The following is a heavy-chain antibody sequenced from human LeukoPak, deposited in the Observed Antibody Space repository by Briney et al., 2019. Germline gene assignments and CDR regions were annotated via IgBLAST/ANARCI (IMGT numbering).Heavy chain of an antibody. D-gene: IGHD5-24*01. CDR2: TIPIFGTA. CDR3: AREVGKDGYNLDDY. CDR1: GGTFSSYA. V-gene: IGHV1-69*01. Sequence: SVKVSCKASGGTFSSYAISWVRQAPGQGLEWMGGTIPIFGTANYAQKFQGRVTITADESTSTAYMELSSLRSEDTAVYYCAREVGKDGYNLDDYWGQGTLVTVSS. J-gene: IGHJ4*02.